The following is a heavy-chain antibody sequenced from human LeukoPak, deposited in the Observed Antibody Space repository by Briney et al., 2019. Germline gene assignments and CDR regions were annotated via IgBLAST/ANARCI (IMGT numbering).Heavy chain of an antibody. J-gene: IGHJ4*02. CDR3: ARDPRGSEYSHFDS. CDR1: GFSIGTYY. D-gene: IGHD3-10*01. Sequence: GGSLRLSCAASGFSIGTYYMSWVRQAPGKGLEWVANIEQDGREKHYVDSVKGRFTISRDNSKNSLYLQMSSLRAEDTAVYYCARDPRGSEYSHFDSWGQGTLVTVSS. CDR2: IEQDGREK. V-gene: IGHV3-7*01.